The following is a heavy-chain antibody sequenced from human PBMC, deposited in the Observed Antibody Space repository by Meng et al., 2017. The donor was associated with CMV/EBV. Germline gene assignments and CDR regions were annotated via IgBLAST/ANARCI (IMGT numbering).Heavy chain of an antibody. CDR3: TRDKGEWIQLWLHNWFYP. CDR2: IRSKANSYAT. CDR1: GAA. V-gene: IGHV3-73*01. D-gene: IGHD5-18*01. J-gene: IGHJ5*02. Sequence: GAAMHGVRQASGKGLEWVGRIRSKANSYATAYAASVKGRFTISRDDSKNTAYLQMNSLKTEDTAVYYCTRDKGEWIQLWLHNWFYPWGQGTLVTVSS.